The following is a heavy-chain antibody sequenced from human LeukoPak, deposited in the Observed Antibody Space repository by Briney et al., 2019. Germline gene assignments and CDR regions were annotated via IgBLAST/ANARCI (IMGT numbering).Heavy chain of an antibody. Sequence: PSQTLSLTCTVSGGSISSGGYYWSWIRQPPGKGLEWIGEINHSGSTNYNPSLKSRVTISVDTSKNQFSLKLSSVTAADTAVYYCARGAGSWSFYYFDYWGQGTLVTVSS. D-gene: IGHD3-16*02. V-gene: IGHV4-30-2*01. CDR3: ARGAGSWSFYYFDY. CDR2: INHSGST. J-gene: IGHJ4*02. CDR1: GGSISSGGYY.